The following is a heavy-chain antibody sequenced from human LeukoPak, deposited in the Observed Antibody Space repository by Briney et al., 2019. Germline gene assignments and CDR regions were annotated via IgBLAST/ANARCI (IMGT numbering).Heavy chain of an antibody. CDR1: GGSISSYY. D-gene: IGHD2-8*01. CDR2: IYYSGST. CDR3: SRENGAFSPFGY. J-gene: IGHJ4*02. Sequence: PSETLSLTCTVSGGSISSYYWSWIWQPPGKGLEWIGYIYYSGSTNYNPSLKSRVTISVDTSKNQFSLKLSSVTAADTAVYYCSRENGAFSPFGYWGQGILVTV. V-gene: IGHV4-59*12.